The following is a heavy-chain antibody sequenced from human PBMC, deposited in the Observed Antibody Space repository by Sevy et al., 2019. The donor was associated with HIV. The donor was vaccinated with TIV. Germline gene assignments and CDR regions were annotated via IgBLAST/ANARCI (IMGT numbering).Heavy chain of an antibody. CDR2: FYHNGNT. J-gene: IGHJ3*02. CDR3: ARPVNDYGSSYDAFHI. CDR1: GYSISSGYY. Sequence: SETLSLTCAVSGYSISSGYYWGWIRQPPGKGLEWIGNFYHNGNTYYNPSLKSRATVSVDTSKNQFSLRLSSVTAADTAMYYCARPVNDYGSSYDAFHIWGQGTMVTVSS. V-gene: IGHV4-38-2*01. D-gene: IGHD4-17*01.